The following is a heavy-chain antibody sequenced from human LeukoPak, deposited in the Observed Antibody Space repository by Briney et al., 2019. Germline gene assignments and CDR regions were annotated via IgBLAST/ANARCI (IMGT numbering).Heavy chain of an antibody. V-gene: IGHV3-33*06. CDR2: IRYDGSNK. CDR1: GFTFSSYG. CDR3: AKDLGIAATGADY. Sequence: GRSLRLSCAASGFTFSSYGMHWVRQAPGKGLEWVAVIRYDGSNKYYADSVKGRFTISRDNSKNTLYLQMNSLRAEDTAVYYCAKDLGIAATGADYWGQGTLVTVSS. D-gene: IGHD6-13*01. J-gene: IGHJ4*02.